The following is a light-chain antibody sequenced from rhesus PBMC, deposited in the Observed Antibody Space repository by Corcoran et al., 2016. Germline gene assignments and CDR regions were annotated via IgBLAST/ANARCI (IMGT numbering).Light chain of an antibody. CDR2: EVP. CDR1: SSDIGGYNY. J-gene: IGLJ1*01. V-gene: IGLV2-32*02. CDR3: SSYAGSNTFI. Sequence: QAALTQPRSVSGSPGQSVTISCTGTSSDIGGYNYVSWYQQHSGTAPKLMISEVPKRPSGVSDRFSGSKSGDTASLTISGLQAEDEADYYCSSYAGSNTFIFGSGTRLTVL.